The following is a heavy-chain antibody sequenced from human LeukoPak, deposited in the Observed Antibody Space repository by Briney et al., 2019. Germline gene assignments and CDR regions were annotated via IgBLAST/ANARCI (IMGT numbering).Heavy chain of an antibody. CDR3: ALAPNSNWFDF. V-gene: IGHV4-59*08. D-gene: IGHD2-8*01. Sequence: SETLSLTCSVSGDSISNFYWNWIRQPPGKRLEWIGNIHYSGDSNYNPSLQSRVTITIDTSRKQLFLKLSSVTAADTAVYYCALAPNSNWFDFWGQGTLVTVSS. CDR2: IHYSGDS. J-gene: IGHJ5*01. CDR1: GDSISNFY.